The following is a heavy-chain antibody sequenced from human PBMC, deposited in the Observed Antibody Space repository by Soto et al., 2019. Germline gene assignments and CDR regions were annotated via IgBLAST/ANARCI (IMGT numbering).Heavy chain of an antibody. J-gene: IGHJ4*02. D-gene: IGHD6-13*01. CDR2: INAGNGNT. V-gene: IGHV1-3*01. CDR3: AGDQTAACTFKLFIY. Sequence: QVQLVQSGAEVKKPGASVKVSCKASGYTFTSYAMHWVRQAPGQRLEWMGWINAGNGNTKYSQKFQGRVTIIRDTFASTAYMEPSSLRSEDTALDYCAGDQTAACTFKLFIYWGQGTLVTVSS. CDR1: GYTFTSYA.